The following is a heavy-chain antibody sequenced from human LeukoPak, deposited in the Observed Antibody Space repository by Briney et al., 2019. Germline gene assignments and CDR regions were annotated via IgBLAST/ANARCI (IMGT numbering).Heavy chain of an antibody. CDR3: ARQIGVSIDY. D-gene: IGHD5/OR15-5a*01. CDR2: IRFDGSNK. Sequence: PGGSLRLSCAASRFTFGSFDMHWVRQAPGKRLEWVTFIRFDGSNKYYADSVKGRFTISRDNSKNTLYLQMSSLRPEDTAVYYCARQIGVSIDYWGQGTLVTVSS. V-gene: IGHV3-30*02. J-gene: IGHJ4*02. CDR1: RFTFGSFD.